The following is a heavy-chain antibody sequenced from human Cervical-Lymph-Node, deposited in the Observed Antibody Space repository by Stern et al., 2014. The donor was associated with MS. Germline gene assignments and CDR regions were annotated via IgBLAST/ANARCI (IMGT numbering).Heavy chain of an antibody. V-gene: IGHV1-46*01. CDR1: GYTFTSYY. CDR3: ARDWTNTSNYYYYGMDV. Sequence: QAQLVESGAEVKKPGASVKVSCKASGYTFTSYYMHWVRQAPGQGLEWRGIIKPSGGSTSYAQKFQGRVPMTRDTSTSTVYMELSSLRSEDTAVYYCARDWTNTSNYYYYGMDVWGQGTTVTVSS. D-gene: IGHD3/OR15-3a*01. CDR2: IKPSGGST. J-gene: IGHJ6*02.